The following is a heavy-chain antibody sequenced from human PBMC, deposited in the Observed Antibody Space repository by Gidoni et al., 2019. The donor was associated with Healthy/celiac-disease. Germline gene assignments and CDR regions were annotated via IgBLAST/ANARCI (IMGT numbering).Heavy chain of an antibody. CDR3: AKIRDYYDSSGYSPGWYFDL. CDR2: ISGSGGST. CDR1: GFTFSSYA. V-gene: IGHV3-23*01. Sequence: EVQLLESGGGLVQPGGSLRLSCAASGFTFSSYAMRWVRQAPGKGLEWVAAISGSGGSTYYADSVKGRFTISRDNSKNTLYLQMNSLRAEDTAVYYCAKIRDYYDSSGYSPGWYFDLWGRGTLVTVSS. J-gene: IGHJ2*01. D-gene: IGHD3-22*01.